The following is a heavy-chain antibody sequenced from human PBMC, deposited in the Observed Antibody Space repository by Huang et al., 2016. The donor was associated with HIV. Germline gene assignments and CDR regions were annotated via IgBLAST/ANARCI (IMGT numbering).Heavy chain of an antibody. V-gene: IGHV1-18*01. CDR3: ARDPYYSNRWKRNDASFL. Sequence: QVQLVQSGGEVMQPGASVRVSCKASGYDFGRYGMSWGGQAPGQVLEVLGWSGRESRYTSSAQKFQGRVTMTTDTSTTTTYRELRSLRSDDTAMYYCARDPYYSNRWKRNDASFLWGQGTMITVSS. CDR2: SGRESRYT. CDR1: GYDFGRYG. J-gene: IGHJ3*01. D-gene: IGHD4-4*01.